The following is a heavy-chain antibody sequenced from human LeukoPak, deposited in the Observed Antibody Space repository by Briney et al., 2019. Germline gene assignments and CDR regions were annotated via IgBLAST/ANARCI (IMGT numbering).Heavy chain of an antibody. Sequence: GGSLRLSCAASGFTVSSNYMNWVRQAPGKGLEWVAVIWYDGSDKYYADSVKGRFTISRDNSKNTLYLQMNSLRADDTAVYYCARHHYYFDHWGQGTLVTVSS. CDR3: ARHHYYFDH. CDR2: IWYDGSDK. J-gene: IGHJ4*02. CDR1: GFTVSSNY. V-gene: IGHV3-33*08.